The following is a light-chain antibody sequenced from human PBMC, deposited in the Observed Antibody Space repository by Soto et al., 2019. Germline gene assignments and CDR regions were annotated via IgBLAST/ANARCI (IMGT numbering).Light chain of an antibody. CDR2: EGS. V-gene: IGLV2-23*03. J-gene: IGLJ1*01. CDR3: CSYASYSIV. CDR1: SSEFATYNL. Sequence: QSALTQPASVSGSPGQSITISCTGASSEFATYNLVSWYQHHPGKAPKLVIFEGSRRPSGVSGRFSGSKSGNTASLTISGLQADDTADYYRCSYASYSIVFGTGTKLTVL.